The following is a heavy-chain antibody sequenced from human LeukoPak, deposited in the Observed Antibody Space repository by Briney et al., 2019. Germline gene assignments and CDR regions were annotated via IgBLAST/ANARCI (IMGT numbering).Heavy chain of an antibody. V-gene: IGHV3-23*01. Sequence: GGSLRLSCAASGFTFSTYAMSWVRQAPGKGLEWVSGISGSGGSTYYADSVKGRFTISRDNSKNTLYLQMNSLRAEDTAVYYCARFRDRLGAQAEPYYFDYWGQGTLVTVSS. CDR3: ARFRDRLGAQAEPYYFDY. CDR2: ISGSGGST. D-gene: IGHD3-16*01. J-gene: IGHJ4*02. CDR1: GFTFSTYA.